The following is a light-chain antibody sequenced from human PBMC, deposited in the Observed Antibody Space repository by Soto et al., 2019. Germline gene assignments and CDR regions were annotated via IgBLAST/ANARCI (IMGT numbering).Light chain of an antibody. CDR2: DAS. J-gene: IGKJ4*01. CDR3: QQYDNLPLT. Sequence: DIQMTHSPSSLSASVVDRVTITCQSSQDISNYLNWYQQKPGKAPKLLIYDASNLETGVPSRFSGSGSGTDFTFTISSLQPEDIATYYCQQYDNLPLTFGGGTKV. CDR1: QDISNY. V-gene: IGKV1-33*01.